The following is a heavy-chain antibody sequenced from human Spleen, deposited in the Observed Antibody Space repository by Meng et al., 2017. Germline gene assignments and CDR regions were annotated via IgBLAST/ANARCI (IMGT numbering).Heavy chain of an antibody. CDR3: ARIYKRRGFYDTTIYHAPTNPGSGCDF. V-gene: IGHV4-34*01. CDR1: GGSFSGYD. CDR2: INHSGRT. J-gene: IGHJ4*02. D-gene: IGHD3-22*01. Sequence: SETLSLTYAVYGGSFSGYDWSWIRQPPGKGLEWIGEINHSGRTNYNPSLKSRVTISVDTSKNQFSLRLSSLTAADTAVYYCARIYKRRGFYDTTIYHAPTNPGSGCDFWGQGTLVTVSS.